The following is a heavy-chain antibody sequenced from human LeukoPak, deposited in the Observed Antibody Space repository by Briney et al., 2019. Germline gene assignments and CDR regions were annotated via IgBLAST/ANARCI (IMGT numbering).Heavy chain of an antibody. J-gene: IGHJ4*02. D-gene: IGHD3-10*01. V-gene: IGHV3-30-3*01. CDR2: ISDDGSRQ. CDR3: VKDRTGTYTLDY. CDR1: ALTFSIYA. Sequence: GPSLRLSCAPTALTFSIYAIHWCPRPPGKGREWVAFISDDGSRQHYADSVKGRFTISRDNSKNTLNLQMNSLRAEDTAVYYCVKDRTGTYTLDYWGQGTLVTVSS.